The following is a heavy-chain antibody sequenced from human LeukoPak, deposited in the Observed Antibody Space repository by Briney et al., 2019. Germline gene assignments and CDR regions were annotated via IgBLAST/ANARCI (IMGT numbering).Heavy chain of an antibody. Sequence: GGSLRLSCAASGFTFSSYWMSWVRQAPGKGLEWVANIKLDGSEKYYVDSVKGRFTISKDNAKNSLFLQMNSLRVEDTAVYYCATDLPGWGQGTLVTVSS. V-gene: IGHV3-7*01. CDR3: ATDLPG. CDR2: IKLDGSEK. CDR1: GFTFSSYW. J-gene: IGHJ1*01.